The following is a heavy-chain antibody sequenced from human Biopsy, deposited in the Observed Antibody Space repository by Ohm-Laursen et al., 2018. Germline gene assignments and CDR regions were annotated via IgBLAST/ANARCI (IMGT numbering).Heavy chain of an antibody. CDR3: ARRGSGGRSFDY. Sequence: PSETLSLTCAVSGGSISSFYWTWIRQPPGKGPEWIGDISDSGSTNYKPSLKSRVIISVDTSKNQFSLNLSSVTAADTAVYYCARRGSGGRSFDYWGQGTLVTVSS. V-gene: IGHV4-59*08. D-gene: IGHD2-15*01. CDR2: ISDSGST. CDR1: GGSISSFY. J-gene: IGHJ4*02.